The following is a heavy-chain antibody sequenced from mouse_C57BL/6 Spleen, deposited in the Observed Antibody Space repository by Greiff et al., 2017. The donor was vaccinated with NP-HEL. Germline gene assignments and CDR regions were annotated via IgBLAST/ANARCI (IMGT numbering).Heavy chain of an antibody. CDR1: GYTFTSYW. Sequence: VQLQQSGAELVRPGSSVKLSCKASGYTFTSYWMHWVKQRPIQGLEWIGNIDPSDSETHYNQKFKDKATLTVDKSSSTAYMQLSSLTSEDSAVYYCASYGYDVGFAYWGQGTLVTVSA. CDR2: IDPSDSET. CDR3: ASYGYDVGFAY. D-gene: IGHD2-2*01. V-gene: IGHV1-52*01. J-gene: IGHJ3*01.